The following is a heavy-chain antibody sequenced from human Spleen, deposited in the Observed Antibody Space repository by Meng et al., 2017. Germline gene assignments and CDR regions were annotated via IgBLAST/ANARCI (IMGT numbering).Heavy chain of an antibody. V-gene: IGHV4-34*01. CDR2: INHSGST. CDR1: GGSFSGYY. D-gene: IGHD5-12*01. Sequence: QIHLQQWGAGLFQPSSSLSPPCAVYGGSFSGYYWSWSRQPPGKGLEWIGEINHSGSTNYNPSLKSRVTISVDTSKNQFSLKLSSVTAADTAVYYCAVSGYDVGPDYWGQGTLVTVSS. CDR3: AVSGYDVGPDY. J-gene: IGHJ4*02.